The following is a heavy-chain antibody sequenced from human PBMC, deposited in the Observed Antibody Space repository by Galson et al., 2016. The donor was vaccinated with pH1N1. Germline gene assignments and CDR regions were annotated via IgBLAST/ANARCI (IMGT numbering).Heavy chain of an antibody. CDR1: KFTLSSYG. CDR2: ARDKPNSYTT. J-gene: IGHJ4*02. D-gene: IGHD5-18*01. CDR3: ASRIDTGVDY. Sequence: SLRLSCAGSKFTLSSYGIHWVRQAPGKGLEWVGRARDKPNSYTTEYAVSVKGRFTISRDDSKNSLYLQMNSLKTEDTAVYCCASRIDTGVDYWGQGTLVTVSS. V-gene: IGHV3-72*01.